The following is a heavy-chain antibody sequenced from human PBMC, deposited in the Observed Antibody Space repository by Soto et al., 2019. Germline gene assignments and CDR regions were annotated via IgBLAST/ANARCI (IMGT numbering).Heavy chain of an antibody. V-gene: IGHV3-33*01. Sequence: QVQLVESGGGVVQPGRSLRLCCAASGFTFRNYGMHWVRQAPGKGLEWLAVIWYDGSNKYYADSVKGRFTISRDNSKNTLYLEMNSLRDEDTAVYYCARDVRSRRYDLWGQGTLVIVSS. J-gene: IGHJ5*02. D-gene: IGHD3-10*02. CDR2: IWYDGSNK. CDR1: GFTFRNYG. CDR3: ARDVRSRRYDL.